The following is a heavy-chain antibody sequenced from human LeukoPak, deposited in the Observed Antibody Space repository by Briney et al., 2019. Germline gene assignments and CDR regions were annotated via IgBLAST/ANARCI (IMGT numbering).Heavy chain of an antibody. V-gene: IGHV1-69*13. J-gene: IGHJ5*02. CDR3: ARDPGTAMVWNRQREGDNWFDP. CDR1: GGTFTSYA. CDR2: IIPIFGTA. D-gene: IGHD5-18*01. Sequence: SVKVSCKASGGTFTSYAISWVRQAPGQGLEWMGGIIPIFGTANYAQKFQGRVTITADESTSTAYMELSSLRSEDTAVYYCARDPGTAMVWNRQREGDNWFDPWGQGTLVTVSS.